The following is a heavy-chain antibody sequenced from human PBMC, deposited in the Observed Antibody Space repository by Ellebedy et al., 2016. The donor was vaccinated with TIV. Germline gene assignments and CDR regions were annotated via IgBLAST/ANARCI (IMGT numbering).Heavy chain of an antibody. CDR2: ISPYNGNT. Sequence: ASVKVSCKASGYTFTGYYMHWVRQAPGQGLEWMGWISPYNGNTNYAQKFQGRVTMTTDTSTSTAYMELRSLRSDDTAVYYCARVHCSSASCYLSYYYGMDVWGQGTTVTVSS. J-gene: IGHJ6*02. V-gene: IGHV1-18*04. CDR3: ARVHCSSASCYLSYYYGMDV. CDR1: GYTFTGYY. D-gene: IGHD2-2*01.